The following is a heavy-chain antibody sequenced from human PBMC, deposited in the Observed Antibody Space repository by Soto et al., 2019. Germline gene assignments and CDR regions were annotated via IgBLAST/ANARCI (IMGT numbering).Heavy chain of an antibody. V-gene: IGHV1-69*01. D-gene: IGHD5-12*01. J-gene: IGHJ5*02. CDR2: IIPIFGTS. CDR3: ASRPRNGYNT. Sequence: QVQLVQSGAELTKPGSSVKVSCKSSGGTFSNYAITWVRQAPGQGLEWMGGIIPIFGTSNYAQKFQGRVTFTADESITTTYMELSSLKSEDTAVYYCASRPRNGYNTWGQGTLVTVS. CDR1: GGTFSNYA.